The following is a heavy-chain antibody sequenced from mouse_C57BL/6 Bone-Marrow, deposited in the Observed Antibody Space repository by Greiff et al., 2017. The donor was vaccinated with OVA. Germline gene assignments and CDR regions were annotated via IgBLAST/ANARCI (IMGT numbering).Heavy chain of an antibody. CDR3: ARQSNYGGYFDY. J-gene: IGHJ2*01. V-gene: IGHV8-12*01. CDR1: GFSLSTSGMG. D-gene: IGHD2-5*01. Sequence: ESGPGILQSSQTLSLTCSFSGFSLSTSGMGVSWIRQPSGKGLEWLAHIYWDDDKRYNPSLKSRLNISKDTSRNQVFLKITSVDTADTATYDGARQSNYGGYFDYWGQGTTLTVSS. CDR2: IYWDDDK.